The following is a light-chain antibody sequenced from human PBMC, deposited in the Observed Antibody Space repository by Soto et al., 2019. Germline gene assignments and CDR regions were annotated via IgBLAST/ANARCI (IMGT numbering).Light chain of an antibody. CDR2: EVN. CDR3: SSYAGSNNYVV. V-gene: IGLV2-8*01. J-gene: IGLJ2*01. CDR1: SSDVGGYNY. Sequence: QSALTQPPSASGSPGQSVTISCTGNSSDVGGYNYVSWYQQHPGKAPKLLIYEVNMRPSGVPDRFSGSKSGNTASLTVSGLQAEDEADYYCSSYAGSNNYVVFGGGTKVTVL.